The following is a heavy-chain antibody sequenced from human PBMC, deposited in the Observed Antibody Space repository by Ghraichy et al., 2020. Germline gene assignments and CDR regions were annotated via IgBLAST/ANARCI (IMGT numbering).Heavy chain of an antibody. J-gene: IGHJ4*02. D-gene: IGHD3-16*01. CDR2: ISKDGSNY. CDR1: EFTFSRYA. CDR3: AKDSSPTGYYFDY. V-gene: IGHV3-30*18. Sequence: GESLNISCAASEFTFSRYAMHWVRQAPGKGLEWVAVISKDGSNYHYADSVKGRFSISRDNSKKTLYLQMNSLRAEDTALYYCAKDSSPTGYYFDYWGQGSLVSVSS.